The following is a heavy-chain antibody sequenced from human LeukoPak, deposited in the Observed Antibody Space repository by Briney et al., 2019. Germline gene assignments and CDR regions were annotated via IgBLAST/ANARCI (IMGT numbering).Heavy chain of an antibody. V-gene: IGHV3-30*04. CDR3: ARDIVATIGGGHFDY. CDR1: GFTVSSYA. J-gene: IGHJ4*02. Sequence: GGSLRLSCAASGFTVSSYAMHWVRQAPGKGLEWVAVISYDGSNKYYADSVKGRFTISRDNSKNTLYLQMNSLRAEDTAVYYCARDIVATIGGGHFDYWGQGTLVTVSS. D-gene: IGHD5-12*01. CDR2: ISYDGSNK.